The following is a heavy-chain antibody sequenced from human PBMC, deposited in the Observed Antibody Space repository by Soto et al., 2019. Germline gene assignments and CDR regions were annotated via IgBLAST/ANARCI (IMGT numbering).Heavy chain of an antibody. CDR1: GFTFISYS. CDR3: AKKVNSGPGSQYFDY. CDR2: FRTSGDGGTT. V-gene: IGHV3-23*01. D-gene: IGHD3-10*01. Sequence: LRLSCAASGFTFISYSMSWVRQAPGKGLEWVSGFRTSGDGGTTYYADSVKGRFTISRDNSKNMLFLQMNSLRAEDTAIYYCAKKVNSGPGSQYFDYWGQGTLVTVSS. J-gene: IGHJ4*02.